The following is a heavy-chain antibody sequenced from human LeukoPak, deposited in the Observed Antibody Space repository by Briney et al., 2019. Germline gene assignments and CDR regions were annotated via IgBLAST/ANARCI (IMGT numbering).Heavy chain of an antibody. D-gene: IGHD3-22*01. Sequence: PSETLSLTCAVYGGSFSGYYWSWIRQPPGKGLEWIGEINHSGSTNYNPSLKSRVTISVDTSKNQFSLKLSSVTAADTAVYYCARVGPLSSGYYYYYYYYGMDVWGQGTTVTVSS. CDR3: ARVGPLSSGYYYYYYYYGMDV. CDR2: INHSGST. V-gene: IGHV4-34*01. J-gene: IGHJ6*02. CDR1: GGSFSGYY.